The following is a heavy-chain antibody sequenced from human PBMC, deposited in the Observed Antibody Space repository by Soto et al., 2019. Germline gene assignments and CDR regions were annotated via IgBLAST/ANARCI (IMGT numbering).Heavy chain of an antibody. CDR3: ARDLYDSSGPPSFDY. Sequence: GGSLRLSCAASGFTFSSYGMHWVRQAPGKGLEWVAVIWYDGSNKYYADSVKGRFTISRDNSKNTLYLQMNSLRAEDTAVYYCARDLYDSSGPPSFDYWGQGTLVTVSS. D-gene: IGHD3-22*01. CDR2: IWYDGSNK. J-gene: IGHJ4*02. V-gene: IGHV3-33*01. CDR1: GFTFSSYG.